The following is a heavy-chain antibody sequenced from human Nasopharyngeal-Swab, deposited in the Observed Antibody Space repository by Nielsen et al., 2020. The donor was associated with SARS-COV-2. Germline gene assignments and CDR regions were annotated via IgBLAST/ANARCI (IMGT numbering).Heavy chain of an antibody. Sequence: WIRQLPGKGLEWIGYIHHSGSTYYNPSLKSRVTISVDRSKNQFSLKLSSVTAADTAVYYCARAVYYYYYMDVWGKGTTVTVSS. CDR2: IHHSGST. J-gene: IGHJ6*03. CDR3: ARAVYYYYYMDV. D-gene: IGHD4-11*01. V-gene: IGHV4-30-2*01.